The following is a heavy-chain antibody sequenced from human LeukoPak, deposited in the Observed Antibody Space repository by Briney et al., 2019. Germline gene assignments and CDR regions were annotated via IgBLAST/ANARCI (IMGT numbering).Heavy chain of an antibody. J-gene: IGHJ4*02. V-gene: IGHV3-23*01. CDR1: GFTFSSYA. CDR2: ISGSGGST. CDR3: AKEDPMSNIYDILTGYHN. Sequence: PGGSLRLSCAASGFTFSSYAMSWVRQAPGKGLEWVSAISGSGGSTYYADSVEGRFTISRDNSKNTLYLQMNSLRAEDTAVYYCAKEDPMSNIYDILTGYHNWGQGTLVTVSS. D-gene: IGHD3-9*01.